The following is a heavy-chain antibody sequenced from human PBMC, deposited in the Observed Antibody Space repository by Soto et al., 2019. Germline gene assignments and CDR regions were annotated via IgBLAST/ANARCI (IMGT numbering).Heavy chain of an antibody. J-gene: IGHJ6*02. Sequence: QVQLVQSGAEVRKPGASVKVSCKASGYTFTTYGISWVRQAPGQGLEWMGWISGYNGHTKYAQKFQGRVTMTTETSTNTAYRDLRNLRSDDTAVYYCAREGEMPSYYYGLDVWGQGTTVNVSS. CDR3: AREGEMPSYYYGLDV. D-gene: IGHD3-16*01. CDR1: GYTFTTYG. V-gene: IGHV1-18*01. CDR2: ISGYNGHT.